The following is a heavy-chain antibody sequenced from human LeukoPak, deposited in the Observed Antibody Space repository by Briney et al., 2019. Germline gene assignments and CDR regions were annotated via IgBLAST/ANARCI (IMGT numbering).Heavy chain of an antibody. J-gene: IGHJ4*02. CDR3: ARGIRSIFGVVTDHY. CDR2: MNPNSGNT. Sequence: ASVKVSCKASGYTFTSYDINWVRQATGQGLEWMGWMNPNSGNTGYAQKFQGRVTMARNTSISTAYMELSSLRSEDTAVYYCARGIRSIFGVVTDHYWGQGTLVTVSS. V-gene: IGHV1-8*01. D-gene: IGHD3-3*01. CDR1: GYTFTSYD.